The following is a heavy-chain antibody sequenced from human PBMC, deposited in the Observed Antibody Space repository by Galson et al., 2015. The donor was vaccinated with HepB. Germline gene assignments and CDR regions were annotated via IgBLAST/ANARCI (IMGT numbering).Heavy chain of an antibody. D-gene: IGHD2-21*02. Sequence: SLRLSCAASGFSFSNYYMGWVRQAPGKGLEWVAKIKQDGSEKYYVDSVKGRFTISRDNAKNSLYLQMNSLRADDTAVYYCARDGPRHTVAVTDLYYFDHWGQGTLVTVSS. V-gene: IGHV3-7*03. CDR2: IKQDGSEK. CDR1: GFSFSNYY. CDR3: ARDGPRHTVAVTDLYYFDH. J-gene: IGHJ4*02.